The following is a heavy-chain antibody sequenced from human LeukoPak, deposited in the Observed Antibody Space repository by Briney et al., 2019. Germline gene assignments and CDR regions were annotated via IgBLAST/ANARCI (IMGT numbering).Heavy chain of an antibody. CDR1: GYTFTSYY. Sequence: ASVKVSCKASGYTFTSYYMHWVRQAPGQGLEWMGGIIPIFGTANYARKFQGRVTITTDESTSTAYMELSSLRTDDTAVYYCARDLGYYYDSSGYFPLVWGQGTRVTVSS. CDR2: IIPIFGTA. D-gene: IGHD3-22*01. V-gene: IGHV1-69*05. CDR3: ARDLGYYYDSSGYFPLV. J-gene: IGHJ4*02.